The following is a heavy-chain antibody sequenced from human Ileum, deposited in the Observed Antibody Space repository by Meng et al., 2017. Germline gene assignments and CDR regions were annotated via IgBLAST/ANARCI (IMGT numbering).Heavy chain of an antibody. CDR1: GFNFSDFY. J-gene: IGHJ4*02. Sequence: QVQLVESGGALVKPGGSLRLSCAASGFNFSDFYTGWVRQAPGKGLEFIAYISAIGNTYFADYFLGRVTVSRDSAQKVLYLQMTRMRAEDTAVYYCAKSPRGIDFDDWGQGILVTVSS. CDR2: ISAIGNT. CDR3: AKSPRGIDFDD. D-gene: IGHD3-10*01. V-gene: IGHV3-11*01.